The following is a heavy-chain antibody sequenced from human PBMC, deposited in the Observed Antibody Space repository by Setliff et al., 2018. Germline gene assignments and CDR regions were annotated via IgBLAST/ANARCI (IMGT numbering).Heavy chain of an antibody. J-gene: IGHJ4*02. CDR3: FGAGTCSY. CDR1: GFTYNNCW. Sequence: GGSLRLSCGASGFTYNNCWVSWVHQAPGKGLEWLASINPHASEKYYVDSVKGRFTISRDNATNSLSLQMNSLRTEDTAVYYCFGAGTCSYWGQGTLVTVSS. CDR2: INPHASEK. D-gene: IGHD3-10*01. V-gene: IGHV3-7*01.